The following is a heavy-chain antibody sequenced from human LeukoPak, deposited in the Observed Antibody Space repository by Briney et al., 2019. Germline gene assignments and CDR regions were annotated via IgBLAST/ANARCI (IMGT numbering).Heavy chain of an antibody. Sequence: GESLKISCHGSGYTFTAYWIAWVRQMPEKALEWMGIISPGDSDTRYSPSFQGQVTVSADKSISTAYLQWSSLKASDTAIYYCARPSSSSGWTFDYWGQGTLVTVSS. CDR2: ISPGDSDT. CDR1: GYTFTAYW. CDR3: ARPSSSSGWTFDY. D-gene: IGHD6-19*01. V-gene: IGHV5-51*01. J-gene: IGHJ4*02.